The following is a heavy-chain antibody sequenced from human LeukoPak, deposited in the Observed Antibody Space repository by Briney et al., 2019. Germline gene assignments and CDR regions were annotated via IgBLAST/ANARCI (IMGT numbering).Heavy chain of an antibody. D-gene: IGHD1-26*01. CDR3: AGRYYFDY. CDR1: GGSIRNYY. Sequence: SETLSLTCNVSGGSIRNYYWNWIRQPPGKGLEWVGYVYYSGSTNYNPSLKSRVTISVDTSKNQFSLKLSSVTAADTAVYYCAGRYYFDYWGQGTLVTVSS. J-gene: IGHJ4*02. V-gene: IGHV4-59*12. CDR2: VYYSGST.